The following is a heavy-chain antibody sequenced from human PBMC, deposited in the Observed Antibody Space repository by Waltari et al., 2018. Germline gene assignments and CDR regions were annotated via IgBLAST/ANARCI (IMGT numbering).Heavy chain of an antibody. V-gene: IGHV4-34*01. J-gene: IGHJ6*03. CDR1: GGSFSGYY. CDR2: INHSGST. Sequence: QVQLQQWGAGLLKPSETLSLTCAVYGGSFSGYYWSWIRQPPGKGLEWIGEINHSGSTNYNPSIKSRVTISVDTSKNQFSLKLSSVTAADTAVYYCASIGPGYYYMDVWGKGTTVTVSS. D-gene: IGHD1-26*01. CDR3: ASIGPGYYYMDV.